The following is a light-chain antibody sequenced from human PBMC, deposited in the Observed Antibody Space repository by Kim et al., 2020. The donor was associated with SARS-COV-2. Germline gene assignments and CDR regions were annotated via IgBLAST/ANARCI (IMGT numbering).Light chain of an antibody. V-gene: IGLV3-19*01. Sequence: ALGQTVRITCQGDSLRSYYASWYQHKPGQAPVLVIYGKNNRPSGIPDRFSGSSSGNTASLTITGAQAEDEADYYCNSRDSSGNHLVFGTGTKVTVL. CDR3: NSRDSSGNHLV. J-gene: IGLJ1*01. CDR1: SLRSYY. CDR2: GKN.